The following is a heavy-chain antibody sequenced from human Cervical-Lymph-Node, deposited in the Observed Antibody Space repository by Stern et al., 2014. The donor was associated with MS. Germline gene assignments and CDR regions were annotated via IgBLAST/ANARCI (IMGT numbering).Heavy chain of an antibody. J-gene: IGHJ4*02. CDR3: ARDGDYGDYVGY. V-gene: IGHV3-66*02. D-gene: IGHD4-17*01. CDR1: GFTARSNY. Sequence: VQLVQSGGGLVQPGGSLRLSCAASGFTARSNYMSWVRQAPGKGLEWVSVILSAGRTYYADSVQGRFTISRDNSKNTLYLQMNRLRAEDTAVYYCARDGDYGDYVGYWGQGTLVTVSS. CDR2: ILSAGRT.